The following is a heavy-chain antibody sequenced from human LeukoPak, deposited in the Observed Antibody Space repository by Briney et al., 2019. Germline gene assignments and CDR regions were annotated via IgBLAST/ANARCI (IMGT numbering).Heavy chain of an antibody. D-gene: IGHD7-27*01. CDR1: GGSISGSY. CDR3: ARRGNWGFFDY. J-gene: IGHJ4*02. CDR2: INTSGST. Sequence: SETLSLTCTVSGGSISGSYWSWIRQPPGKGLEWIGYINTSGSTNYNPSLKSRVSISLDTSRNQFSLKLTSVTAADTAVYYCARRGNWGFFDYWGQGILVSVSS. V-gene: IGHV4-4*09.